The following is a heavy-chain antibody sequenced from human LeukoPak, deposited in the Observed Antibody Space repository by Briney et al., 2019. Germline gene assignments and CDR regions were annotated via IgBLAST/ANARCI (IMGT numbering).Heavy chain of an antibody. CDR3: ARDYDSSGYTEVHLGLFPNLYYYYMDV. CDR2: IKQDGSEK. Sequence: PGGSLRLSCAASGFTFSSYWMSWVRQAPGKGLEWVANIKQDGSEKYYVDSVKGRFTISRDNAKNSLYLQMNSLRAEDTAVYYCARDYDSSGYTEVHLGLFPNLYYYYMDVWGKGTTVTISS. D-gene: IGHD3-22*01. V-gene: IGHV3-7*01. J-gene: IGHJ6*03. CDR1: GFTFSSYW.